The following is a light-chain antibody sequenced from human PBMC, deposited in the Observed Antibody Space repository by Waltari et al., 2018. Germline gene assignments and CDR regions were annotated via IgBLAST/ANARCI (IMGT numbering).Light chain of an antibody. V-gene: IGKV4-1*01. CDR2: WAS. J-gene: IGKJ5*01. Sequence: DIVMTQSQDSLAVSLDERATINCKSSQTFLYSSNNKNYLAWYQQKPGQPPKLFIYWASTRESGVPDRFSGSGSGTDFTLTISSLQAEDVAVYYCQQYYTTPPTFGQGTRLEIK. CDR3: QQYYTTPPT. CDR1: QTFLYSSNNKNY.